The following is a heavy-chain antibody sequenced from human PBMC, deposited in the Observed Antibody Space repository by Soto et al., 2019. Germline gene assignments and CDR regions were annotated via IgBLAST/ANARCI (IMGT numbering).Heavy chain of an antibody. D-gene: IGHD2-15*01. CDR1: GGSISSSSYY. J-gene: IGHJ5*02. CDR3: ARPVVVVVAATEIINWFDP. V-gene: IGHV4-39*01. Sequence: QLQLQESGPGLVKPSETLSLTCTVSGGSISSSSYYWGWIRQPPGKGLEWIGSIYYSGSTYYNPSLKSRVTISVDTSKNQFSLKLSSVTAADTAVYYCARPVVVVVAATEIINWFDPWGQGTLVTVSS. CDR2: IYYSGST.